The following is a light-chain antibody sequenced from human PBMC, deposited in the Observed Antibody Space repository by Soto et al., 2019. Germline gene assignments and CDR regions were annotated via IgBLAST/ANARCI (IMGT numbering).Light chain of an antibody. J-gene: IGKJ3*01. Sequence: VLTQSRGTRSLSPGARATLPCRASQSVSNNYLAWYQQKPGQAPRLLIYGASSRATGIPDRFSGSGSGTDFTLTISRLEPEDFAVYYCQQYGSSPFTFGPRTKVDIK. CDR3: QQYGSSPFT. CDR1: QSVSNNY. CDR2: GAS. V-gene: IGKV3-20*01.